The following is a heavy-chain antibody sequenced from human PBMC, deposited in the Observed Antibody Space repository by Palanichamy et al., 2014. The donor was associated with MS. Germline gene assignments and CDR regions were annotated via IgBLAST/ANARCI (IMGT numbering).Heavy chain of an antibody. Sequence: QLQLQESGPGLVKPSETLSLTCTVSGGSISGSGHHWAWIRQPPGKGLEWIGHIYYTGSTHYNPSLKSRVTISVDTSKNQFSLKLSSLTAADTALYYCATFDCTSGTCFLDPRGQGTLVTVSS. J-gene: IGHJ5*02. V-gene: IGHV4-39*01. D-gene: IGHD2-8*01. CDR1: GGSISGSGHH. CDR2: IYYTGST. CDR3: ATFDCTSGTCFLDP.